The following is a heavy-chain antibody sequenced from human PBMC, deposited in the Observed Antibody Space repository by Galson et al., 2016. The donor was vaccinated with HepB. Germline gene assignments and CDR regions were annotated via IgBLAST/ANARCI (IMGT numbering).Heavy chain of an antibody. D-gene: IGHD3-10*01. V-gene: IGHV4-39*07. CDR3: TRGRPKGRVRSNSYYGMDV. CDR1: GGSISSSSHY. CDR2: IDQRGST. J-gene: IGHJ6*02. Sequence: SETLSLTCTVSGGSISSSSHYWGWIRQPPGKGLEWIGDIDQRGSTNYNPSLESRMTVSSDTSKNQFSLQLTSVTAADAATYYCTRGRPKGRVRSNSYYGMDVWSQGTTVTVS.